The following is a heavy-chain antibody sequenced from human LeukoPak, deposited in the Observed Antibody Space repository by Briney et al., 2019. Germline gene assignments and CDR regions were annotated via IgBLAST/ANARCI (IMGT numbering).Heavy chain of an antibody. D-gene: IGHD3-3*01. CDR2: ISSSDTYI. CDR1: GFTFSSYS. J-gene: IGHJ4*02. Sequence: GGSLRLSCAASGFTFSSYSMNWVRQAPGKGLEWVSSISSSDTYIYHADSVKGRFTISRDNSKNTLYLQMNSLRAEDTAVYYCAKDSPFTIFGVVIDYFDYWGQGTLVTVSS. CDR3: AKDSPFTIFGVVIDYFDY. V-gene: IGHV3-21*04.